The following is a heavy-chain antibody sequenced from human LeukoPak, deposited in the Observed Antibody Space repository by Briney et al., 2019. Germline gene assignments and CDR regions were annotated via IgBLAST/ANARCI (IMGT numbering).Heavy chain of an antibody. V-gene: IGHV3-23*01. CDR1: GFTFSSYA. CDR2: TSGSGGST. D-gene: IGHD3-10*01. J-gene: IGHJ4*02. Sequence: PGGSLRLTCAASGFTFSSYAMSWVRQAPGKGLEWVSATSGSGGSTYYADSVKGRFTISRDNSKNTLYLQMNSLRAEDTAVYYCARVLLWFGELKYFDYWGQGTLVTVSS. CDR3: ARVLLWFGELKYFDY.